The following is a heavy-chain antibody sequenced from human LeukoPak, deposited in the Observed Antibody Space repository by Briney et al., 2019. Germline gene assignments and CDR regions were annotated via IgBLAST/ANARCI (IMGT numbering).Heavy chain of an antibody. V-gene: IGHV4-39*01. CDR1: GDSISSGTYY. CDR2: IFYSGST. J-gene: IGHJ4*02. D-gene: IGHD4-11*01. CDR3: ARHESSYNNYYPHFDS. Sequence: SETLSLTCTVSGDSISSGTYYWAWIRQPPGKGLEWIGSIFYSGSTYYNPSLKSRVTISVYTSKNQFSLRLSSVTAADTAVFYCARHESSYNNYYPHFDSWGQGTLVTVSS.